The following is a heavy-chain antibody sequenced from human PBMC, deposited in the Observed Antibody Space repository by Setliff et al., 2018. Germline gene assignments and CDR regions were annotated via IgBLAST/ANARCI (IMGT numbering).Heavy chain of an antibody. CDR1: GYAFTTYA. CDR2: ISGSTDNT. CDR3: ARDTHQWDLLYFDS. D-gene: IGHD1-26*01. Sequence: ASVKVSCKASGYAFTTYAITWMRQAPGQGLEYMGWISGSTDNTNYAQKFRGRVTLTKDTSTNTKYMELRSLRSDDTAMYYCARDTHQWDLLYFDSWGQGTLVTVSS. V-gene: IGHV1-18*01. J-gene: IGHJ4*02.